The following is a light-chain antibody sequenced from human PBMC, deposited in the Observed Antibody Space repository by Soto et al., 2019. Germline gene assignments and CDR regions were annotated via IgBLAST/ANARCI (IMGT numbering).Light chain of an antibody. V-gene: IGLV2-18*02. CDR2: EVS. CDR1: SSDVGSYNS. J-gene: IGLJ1*01. CDR3: SSYTSSNTYV. Sequence: QSALTQPPSVSGSPGQSVTISCTGTSSDVGSYNSLSWYQQPPGTVPKLMIYEVSNRPSGVPDRFSGSKSGNTASLTISGLQAEDEADYYCSSYTSSNTYVFGTGTKVTVL.